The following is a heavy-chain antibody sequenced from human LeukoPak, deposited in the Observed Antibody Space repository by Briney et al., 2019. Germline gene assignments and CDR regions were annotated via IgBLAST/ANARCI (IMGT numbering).Heavy chain of an antibody. CDR2: IYPGDSDT. Sequence: GESLKISCKGSGYSFTSYWIGWVRQMPGKGLEWMGIIYPGDSDTRYSPSFQGQVTISADKSISTAYLQWSSLKASNTAMYYCARIQTPGIAVAGTGEAFDIWGQGTMVTVSS. V-gene: IGHV5-51*01. J-gene: IGHJ3*02. CDR1: GYSFTSYW. CDR3: ARIQTPGIAVAGTGEAFDI. D-gene: IGHD6-19*01.